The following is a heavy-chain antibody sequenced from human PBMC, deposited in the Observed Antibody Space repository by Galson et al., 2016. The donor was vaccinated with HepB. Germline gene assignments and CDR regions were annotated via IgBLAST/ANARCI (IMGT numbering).Heavy chain of an antibody. Sequence: SETLSLTCAVSGGSISSYNWWSWVRQPPGEGLEWIGEIFHTGTTNYNPSLKSRVTISLDKPKNQFSLTLKSVTAADTAVYYCARGWLHEDNWGQGTLVTVSS. CDR3: ARGWLHEDN. V-gene: IGHV4-4*02. D-gene: IGHD3-9*01. CDR1: GGSISSYNW. CDR2: IFHTGTT. J-gene: IGHJ4*02.